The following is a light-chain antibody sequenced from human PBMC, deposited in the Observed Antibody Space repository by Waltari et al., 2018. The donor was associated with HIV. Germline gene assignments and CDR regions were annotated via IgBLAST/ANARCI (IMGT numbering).Light chain of an antibody. J-gene: IGLJ3*02. CDR3: QAWGSTTSGV. CDR2: QDN. Sequence: SYEVTQPPSVAVSPGQTATITCSGYELGDKYTCWYQQKPGQSPLLVIYQDNKRPSGIPGRFSGSSSGQTATLTISGTLPMDEADYYCQAWGSTTSGVFGRGTRLTVL. V-gene: IGLV3-1*01. CDR1: ELGDKY.